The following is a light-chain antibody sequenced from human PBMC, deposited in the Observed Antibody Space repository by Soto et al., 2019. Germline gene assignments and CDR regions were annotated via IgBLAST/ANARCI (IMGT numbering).Light chain of an antibody. CDR2: GAS. V-gene: IGKV3-20*01. CDR3: QQYGSSMWT. CDR1: QSVSSSH. Sequence: EIVLTQSPGTLSLSPGERATLSCRASQSVSSSHLTWYQQKPGQAPRLLIYGASTRATGIPDRFNGSGSGTDFTLTISRLEPEDFAVYYCQQYGSSMWTFGQGTKVEIK. J-gene: IGKJ1*01.